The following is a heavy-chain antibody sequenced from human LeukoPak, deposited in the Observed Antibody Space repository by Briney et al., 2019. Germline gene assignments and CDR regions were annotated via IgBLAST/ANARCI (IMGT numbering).Heavy chain of an antibody. CDR3: AKLRELVTYYYYYGLDV. Sequence: GGPLRLSCAASGFTFSNYGMHWVRQAPGKGLEWVALISYDGVNKYYADSVKGRFTISRDNSKNTLYLRMNSLRVEDTALYYCAKLRELVTYYYYYGLDVWGQGTTVTVSS. CDR2: ISYDGVNK. CDR1: GFTFSNYG. V-gene: IGHV3-30*18. J-gene: IGHJ6*02. D-gene: IGHD1-1*01.